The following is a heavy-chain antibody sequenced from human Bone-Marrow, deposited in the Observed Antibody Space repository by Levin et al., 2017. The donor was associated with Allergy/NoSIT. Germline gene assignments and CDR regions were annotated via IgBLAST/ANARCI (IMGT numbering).Heavy chain of an antibody. Sequence: ASVKVSCKTSGYTFTSYNVYWVRQAPGQGLEWMGYINPNSGSTGYAQKFQGRVTMTRNSPINTAYMELSGLRLDDTAIYYCARGDCYSGSCYGPDWFDPWGQGTQVTVSS. V-gene: IGHV1-8*01. CDR3: ARGDCYSGSCYGPDWFDP. CDR2: INPNSGST. D-gene: IGHD2/OR15-2a*01. CDR1: GYTFTSYN. J-gene: IGHJ5*02.